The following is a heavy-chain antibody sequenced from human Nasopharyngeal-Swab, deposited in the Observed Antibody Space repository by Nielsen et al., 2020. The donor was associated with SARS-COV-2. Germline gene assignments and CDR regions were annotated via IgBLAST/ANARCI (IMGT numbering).Heavy chain of an antibody. Sequence: GESLKISCAASGFTFSSYAMSWVRQAPGKGLEWVSAISGSGGSTYYADSVKGRFTISRDNAKNTLYLQMDNVRAEDTAVYYCTRLTYYYDSSSGGWGQGTLVTVSS. D-gene: IGHD3-22*01. CDR2: ISGSGGST. CDR3: TRLTYYYDSSSGG. J-gene: IGHJ4*02. CDR1: GFTFSSYA. V-gene: IGHV3-23*01.